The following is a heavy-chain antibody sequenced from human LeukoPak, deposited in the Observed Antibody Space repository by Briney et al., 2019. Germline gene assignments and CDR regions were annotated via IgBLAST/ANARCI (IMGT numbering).Heavy chain of an antibody. D-gene: IGHD3-22*01. CDR1: GGTFSSYA. CDR3: ARGDYETHGYQTR. CDR2: INTNTGNP. Sequence: GASVKVSCKASGGTFSSYAISWVRQAPGQGLEWMGWINTNTGNPTYAQGFTGRFAFSLDTSVSTAYLQISSLKADDTAMYYCARGDYETHGYQTRWGQGTLVTVSS. V-gene: IGHV7-4-1*02. J-gene: IGHJ4*02.